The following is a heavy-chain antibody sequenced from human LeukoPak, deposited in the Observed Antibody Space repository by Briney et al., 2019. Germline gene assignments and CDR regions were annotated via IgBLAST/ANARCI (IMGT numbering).Heavy chain of an antibody. Sequence: GGSLRLSCAASGFTFSIYWMHWVRQAPGKGLVWDSRINSDGITTHYADSVKGRFTISRDNAKNTLYLQMNSLRAEDTAVYYCARNSDYDDHLWGQGTLVTVSS. V-gene: IGHV3-74*01. J-gene: IGHJ5*02. D-gene: IGHD4-17*01. CDR1: GFTFSIYW. CDR3: ARNSDYDDHL. CDR2: INSDGITT.